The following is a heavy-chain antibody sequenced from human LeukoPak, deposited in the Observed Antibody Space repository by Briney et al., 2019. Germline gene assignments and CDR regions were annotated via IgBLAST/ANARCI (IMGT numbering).Heavy chain of an antibody. CDR3: AKYSHDSSGSYDY. CDR2: ISGSGSGGST. Sequence: PGGSLRLSCAASGFVFSSYGMSWVRQAPGKGLEWVSAISGSGSGGSTYYADSVKGRFTISRDNSDNTLYLQMNSLRAEDTAVYYCAKYSHDSSGSYDYWGQGTLVTVSS. D-gene: IGHD3-22*01. CDR1: GFVFSSYG. V-gene: IGHV3-23*01. J-gene: IGHJ4*02.